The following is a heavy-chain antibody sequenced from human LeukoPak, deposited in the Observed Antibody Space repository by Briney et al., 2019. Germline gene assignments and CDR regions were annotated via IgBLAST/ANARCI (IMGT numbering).Heavy chain of an antibody. J-gene: IGHJ4*02. D-gene: IGHD5-12*01. CDR1: RFTLSTYW. CDR2: IKQDGSQE. Sequence: GGSLRLSCAASRFTLSTYWMSWVRQAPGKGLEWVAHIKQDGSQEYYVDSVKGRFTISRDSAKNSLYLQMNSLRAEDTAVYYCARERATAFDYWGQGTLVTVSS. V-gene: IGHV3-7*01. CDR3: ARERATAFDY.